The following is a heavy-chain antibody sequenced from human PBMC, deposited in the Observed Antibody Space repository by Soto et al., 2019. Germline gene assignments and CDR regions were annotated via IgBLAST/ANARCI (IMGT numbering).Heavy chain of an antibody. J-gene: IGHJ6*02. CDR3: AREGSAEIFGVVVYVLDV. CDR1: GYSFTTYG. Sequence: ASVKVSCKASGYSFTTYGISWARQARGQGLEWMGWVRGYNGDTDYAQKFQGRVTMTTDTSTSTAYMELRSLRSDDTAVYYCAREGSAEIFGVVVYVLDVWGQGTTVTVSS. CDR2: VRGYNGDT. V-gene: IGHV1-18*01. D-gene: IGHD3-3*01.